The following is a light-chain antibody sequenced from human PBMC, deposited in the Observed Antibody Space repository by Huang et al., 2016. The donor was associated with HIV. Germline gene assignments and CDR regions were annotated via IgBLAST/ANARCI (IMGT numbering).Light chain of an antibody. CDR2: GTD. CDR3: QQYGNSPPYT. Sequence: EVVLTQSPGTLSLSPGERATLSCRASQTISSNYFAWYQQKPGQAPRLLIYGTDNRATGIPDRFSGSGAGTDCTLTISRLEPEDFAVYYCQQYGNSPPYTFGQGTTLDIK. J-gene: IGKJ2*01. V-gene: IGKV3-20*01. CDR1: QTISSNY.